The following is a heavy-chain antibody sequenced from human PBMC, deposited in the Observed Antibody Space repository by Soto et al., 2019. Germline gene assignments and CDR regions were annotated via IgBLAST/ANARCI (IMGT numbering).Heavy chain of an antibody. D-gene: IGHD3-16*01. CDR2: IYYSGST. J-gene: IGHJ4*02. Sequence: PSETMSLTCTVSGGSISSSIYYWGWNRKPPGKGLEWIGSIYYSGSTYYNPSLKSRVTISVDTSKNQFSLKLSSVTAADTAVYYCARQSYYADFDYWGQGTLVTVSS. CDR1: GGSISSSIYY. V-gene: IGHV4-39*01. CDR3: ARQSYYADFDY.